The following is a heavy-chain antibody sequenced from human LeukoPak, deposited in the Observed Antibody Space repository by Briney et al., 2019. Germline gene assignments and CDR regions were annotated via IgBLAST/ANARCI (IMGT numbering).Heavy chain of an antibody. J-gene: IGHJ2*01. D-gene: IGHD5-18*01. CDR1: GGSFSTYY. CDR2: IYYSGST. V-gene: IGHV4-59*08. CDR3: ARRHDTAMVSDL. Sequence: SETLSLTCSVSGGSFSTYYWSWIRQPPGKGLEWIGYIYYSGSTNYNPSLKSRVTISVDTSRNQFSLKLSSVTAADTAVYYCARRHDTAMVSDLWGRGTLVTVSS.